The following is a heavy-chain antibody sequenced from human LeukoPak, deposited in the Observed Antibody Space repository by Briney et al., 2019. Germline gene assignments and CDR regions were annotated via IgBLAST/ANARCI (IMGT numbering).Heavy chain of an antibody. V-gene: IGHV1-69*05. CDR3: ASSRSPNNYYDSSGYYFDY. D-gene: IGHD3-22*01. Sequence: SVKVSCKASGGTFSSYAISWVRQAPGQGLEWMGGIIPIFGTANYAQKFQGRVTITTDESTGTAYMELSSLRSEDTAVYYCASSRSPNNYYDSSGYYFDYWGQGTLVTVSS. J-gene: IGHJ4*02. CDR1: GGTFSSYA. CDR2: IIPIFGTA.